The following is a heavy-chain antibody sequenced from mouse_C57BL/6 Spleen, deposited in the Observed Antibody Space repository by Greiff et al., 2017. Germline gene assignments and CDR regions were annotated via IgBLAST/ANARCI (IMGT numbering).Heavy chain of an antibody. Sequence: EVKLVESGPGLVKPSQSLSLTCSVTGYSITSGYYWNWIRQFPGNKLEWMGYISYDGSNNYNPSLKNRISITRDTSKNQFFLKLNSVTTEDTATYYCAITTVDAMDYWGQGTSVTVSS. CDR3: AITTVDAMDY. D-gene: IGHD1-1*01. CDR1: GYSITSGYY. V-gene: IGHV3-6*01. CDR2: ISYDGSN. J-gene: IGHJ4*01.